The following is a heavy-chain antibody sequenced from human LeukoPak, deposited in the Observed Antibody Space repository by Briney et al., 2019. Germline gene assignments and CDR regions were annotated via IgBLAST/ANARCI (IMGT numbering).Heavy chain of an antibody. CDR2: IYHSGST. D-gene: IGHD2-15*01. CDR1: GGSISSSNW. CDR3: ASFSSGGRNFDY. V-gene: IGHV4-4*02. J-gene: IGHJ4*02. Sequence: NPSGTLSLTCAVSGGSISSSNWWSWVRQPPGKGLEWIGEIYHSGSTNYNPSLKSRVTISVDKSKNQFSLKLSSVTAADTAVYYCASFSSGGRNFDYWGQGTLVTVSS.